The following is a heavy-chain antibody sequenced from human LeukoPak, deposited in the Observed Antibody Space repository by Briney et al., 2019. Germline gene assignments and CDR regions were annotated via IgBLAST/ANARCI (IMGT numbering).Heavy chain of an antibody. CDR2: ISNSGGST. D-gene: IGHD3-22*01. Sequence: TGGSLRLSCAASGFTFSSYGMHWVRQAPGKGLEWVSGISNSGGSTDYADSVKGRFTISRDNSKNTLYLQMNSLRAEDTALYYCAKDRGPQYYDSSGYFDYWGQGTLVTVSS. CDR1: GFTFSSYG. V-gene: IGHV3-23*01. CDR3: AKDRGPQYYDSSGYFDY. J-gene: IGHJ4*02.